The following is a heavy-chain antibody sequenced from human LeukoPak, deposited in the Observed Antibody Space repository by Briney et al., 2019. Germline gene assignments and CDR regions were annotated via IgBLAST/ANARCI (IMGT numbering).Heavy chain of an antibody. CDR2: INHSGST. Sequence: PSETLSLTRAVYGGSFSGYYWNWIRQPPGKGLEWIGEINHSGSTNYNPSLKSRVTISVDTSKNQFSLKLSSVTAADTAVYHCARGKMRRSTSCYDYWGQGTLVTVSS. J-gene: IGHJ4*02. CDR3: ARGKMRRSTSCYDY. CDR1: GGSFSGYY. D-gene: IGHD2-2*01. V-gene: IGHV4-34*01.